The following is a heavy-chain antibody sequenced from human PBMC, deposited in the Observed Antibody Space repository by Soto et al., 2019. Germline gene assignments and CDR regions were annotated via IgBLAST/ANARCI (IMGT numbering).Heavy chain of an antibody. Sequence: ATVKVSCKASGYTFTSYYMHWVRQAPGQALEWMGVINPSGGSTSYAQKFQDRVTMTRDTSTSTVYMELSSLRSEDTAVYYCAREGYSSHWYGVESDYWGQGTLVTVSS. V-gene: IGHV1-46*01. D-gene: IGHD6-13*01. CDR1: GYTFTSYY. CDR3: AREGYSSHWYGVESDY. CDR2: INPSGGST. J-gene: IGHJ4*02.